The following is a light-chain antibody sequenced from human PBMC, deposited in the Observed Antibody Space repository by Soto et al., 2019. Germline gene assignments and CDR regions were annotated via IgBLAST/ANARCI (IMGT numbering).Light chain of an antibody. CDR3: SSYEGSNNYV. CDR1: SSDVGGYNY. CDR2: EVT. Sequence: QSVLTQPPSASGSPGQSVTISCTGTSSDVGGYNYVSWYQQHPGKVPKLMIYEVTKRPSGVPDRSSGSKSGDTASLTVSGLQAEDEADYYCSSYEGSNNYVFGTGTKVTVL. J-gene: IGLJ1*01. V-gene: IGLV2-8*01.